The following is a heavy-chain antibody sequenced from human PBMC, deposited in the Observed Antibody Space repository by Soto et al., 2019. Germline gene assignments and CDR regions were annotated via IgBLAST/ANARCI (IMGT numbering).Heavy chain of an antibody. CDR3: ARESDFSNPYYYYGMDV. Sequence: QVQLQESGPGLVKPSQTLSVTCTVSGGSISSGDYYWSWIRQPPGKGLEWIGYIYYSGSTYYNPSLKSRVTISVDTSKNQFSLNLSSVTAADTAVYYCARESDFSNPYYYYGMDVWGQGTTVTVS. CDR2: IYYSGST. CDR1: GGSISSGDYY. D-gene: IGHD4-4*01. V-gene: IGHV4-30-4*01. J-gene: IGHJ6*02.